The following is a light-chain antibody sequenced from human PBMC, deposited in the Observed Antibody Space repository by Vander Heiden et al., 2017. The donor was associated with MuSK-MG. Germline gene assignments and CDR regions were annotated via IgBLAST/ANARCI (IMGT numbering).Light chain of an antibody. CDR3: QKDNSLSQT. J-gene: IGKJ2*01. V-gene: IGKV1-5*01. CDR2: DAS. CDR1: QSLSGW. Sequence: DIHVTQSPSTLSASVGETVAITFRASQSLSGWLAWYLQKPGKATKLRLHDASTVDSEAPSRSSGSGSGAEFTPTITRLQPDEFAIDYGQKDNSLSQTFGQGTKLEI.